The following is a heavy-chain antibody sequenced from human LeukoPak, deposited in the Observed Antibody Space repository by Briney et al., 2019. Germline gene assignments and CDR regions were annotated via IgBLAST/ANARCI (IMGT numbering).Heavy chain of an antibody. D-gene: IGHD6-19*01. Sequence: SQTLSLTCTVSGGSISSGSYYWSWIRQPAGKGLEWIGRIYTSGSTNYNPSLKSRVTISVDTSKNQFSLKLSSVTAADTAVYYCARDLAGSNAFDIWGQGTMVTVSS. CDR3: ARDLAGSNAFDI. CDR2: IYTSGST. CDR1: GGSISSGSYY. V-gene: IGHV4-61*02. J-gene: IGHJ3*02.